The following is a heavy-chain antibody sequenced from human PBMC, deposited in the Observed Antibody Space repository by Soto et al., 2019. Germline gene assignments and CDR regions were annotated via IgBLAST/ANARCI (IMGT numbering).Heavy chain of an antibody. CDR1: GFTFSSYA. J-gene: IGHJ6*02. V-gene: IGHV3-23*01. Sequence: GGSLILSWAASGFTFSSYAVSWVRQTPGMGLEWVSAISGSGGSTYYADSVKGRFTISRDNSKNTLSLQMNSLRAEDTAVYYCAKDRVSSPTDYYYGMDVWGQGTTVTVSS. CDR3: AKDRVSSPTDYYYGMDV. CDR2: ISGSGGST.